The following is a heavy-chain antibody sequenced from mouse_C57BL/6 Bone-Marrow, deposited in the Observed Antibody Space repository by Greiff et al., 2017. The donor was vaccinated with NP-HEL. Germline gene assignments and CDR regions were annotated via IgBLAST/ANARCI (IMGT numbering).Heavy chain of an antibody. CDR2: INPSNGGT. CDR1: GYTFTSYW. D-gene: IGHD2-2*01. V-gene: IGHV1-53*01. CDR3: ASEGSWLRRSYWYFDV. Sequence: QVQLQQPGTELVKPGTSVKLSCKSSGYTFTSYWMHWVKQRPGQGLEWIGNINPSNGGTNYNEKFKSKATLTVDKSSSTAYMQLSSLTSDDSAVYYCASEGSWLRRSYWYFDVWDTGTTVTVSS. J-gene: IGHJ1*03.